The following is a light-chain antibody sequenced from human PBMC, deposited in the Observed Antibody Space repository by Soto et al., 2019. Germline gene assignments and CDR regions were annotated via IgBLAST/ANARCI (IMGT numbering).Light chain of an antibody. CDR3: QQSYSTPQYS. J-gene: IGKJ2*01. CDR1: QYISNH. Sequence: DIPLTQPPSSLSASVGDRVTITCRASQYISNHLNWYQQKPGKAPKLLIYATSTLYSGVPPRFSGSASGTEFTLTISGLQAEDFATYYCQQSYSTPQYSFGPGTKLEIK. V-gene: IGKV1-39*01. CDR2: ATS.